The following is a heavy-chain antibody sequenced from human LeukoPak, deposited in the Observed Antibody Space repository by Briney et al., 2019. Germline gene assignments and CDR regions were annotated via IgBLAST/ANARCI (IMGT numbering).Heavy chain of an antibody. CDR1: GFTFSSYS. Sequence: GGSLRLSCAASGFTFSSYSMNWVRQAPGKGLEWVAHSSYDRTTIYYADSVKDRFTISRDNAKNSLYLQMNSLRAEDTAVYYCARGHGDYYHAYWGQGTLVTVSS. J-gene: IGHJ4*02. CDR2: SSYDRTTI. CDR3: ARGHGDYYHAY. V-gene: IGHV3-48*04. D-gene: IGHD4-17*01.